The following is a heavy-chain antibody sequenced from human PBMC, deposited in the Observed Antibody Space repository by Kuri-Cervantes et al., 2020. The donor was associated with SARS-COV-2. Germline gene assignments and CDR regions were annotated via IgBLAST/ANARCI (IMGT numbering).Heavy chain of an antibody. CDR2: NSYSGST. CDR3: ARRVPDDYGDYRFDP. D-gene: IGHD4-17*01. J-gene: IGHJ5*02. V-gene: IGHV4-39*01. CDR1: GGSISSSSYY. Sequence: SETLSLTCSVSGGSISSSSYYWGWIRQPPGKGLEWVGSNSYSGSTYYNPSLKSRITISVDTSKNQFSLKLSSVTAADTAVYYCARRVPDDYGDYRFDPWGHGTLVTVSS.